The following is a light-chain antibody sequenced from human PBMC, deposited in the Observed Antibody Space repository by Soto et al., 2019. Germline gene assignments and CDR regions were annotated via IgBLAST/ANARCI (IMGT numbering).Light chain of an antibody. Sequence: QSVLTQPASVSGSPGQSITISCTGTSSDVGAYDYVSWYQQHPYKAPKLMIYEVSNRPSGVSNRFSGSKSVNTATLTISRLQAEDEADYYCSSYTSSSTRVFGTGTKVTVL. CDR3: SSYTSSSTRV. V-gene: IGLV2-14*03. CDR1: SSDVGAYDY. J-gene: IGLJ1*01. CDR2: EVS.